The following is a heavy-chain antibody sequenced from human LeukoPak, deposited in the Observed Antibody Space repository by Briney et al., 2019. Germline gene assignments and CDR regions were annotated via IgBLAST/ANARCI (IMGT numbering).Heavy chain of an antibody. J-gene: IGHJ4*01. CDR2: LQSNGAFT. D-gene: IGHD2-21*02. CDR3: ARFVVVTAGDY. Sequence: GSLRLSCSASGFTLSNYWMHRVRQAPGKGLVWVARLQSNGAFTTYADSVKGRFTISRDTAKNTLLQMNSLRVEDTAVYYCARFVVVTAGDYWGQGTLVTVSS. CDR1: GFTLSNYW. V-gene: IGHV3-74*01.